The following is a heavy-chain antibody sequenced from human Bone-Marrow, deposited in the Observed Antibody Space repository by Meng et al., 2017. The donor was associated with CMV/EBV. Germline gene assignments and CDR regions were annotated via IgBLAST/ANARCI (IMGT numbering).Heavy chain of an antibody. CDR1: GFTFSSYW. CDR3: ASWGQLVDYYGMDV. D-gene: IGHD6-6*01. J-gene: IGHJ6*02. V-gene: IGHV3-7*01. CDR2: IKQDGSEK. Sequence: GGSLRLSCAASGFTFSSYWMSWVRQAPGKGLEWVANIKQDGSEKYYVDSVKGRFTISRDNAKNSLYLQMNSLRAEDTAVYYCASWGQLVDYYGMDVWGQGTTVTVSS.